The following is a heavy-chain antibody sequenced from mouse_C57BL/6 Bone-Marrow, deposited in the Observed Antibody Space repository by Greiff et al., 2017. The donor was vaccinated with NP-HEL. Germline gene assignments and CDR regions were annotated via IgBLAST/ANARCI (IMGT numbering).Heavy chain of an antibody. CDR1: GYTFTSSW. V-gene: IGHV1-53*01. D-gene: IGHD2-3*01. CDR3: ARCDGYFWFAY. CDR2: INPSNGGT. J-gene: IGHJ3*01. Sequence: QVQLQQPGTELVKPGASVKLSCKASGYTFTSSWLHWVKQRPGQGLEWLGNINPSNGGTNYNAKFKSKATLTVDKSSSTAYMQLSSLTSEDSAVYYCARCDGYFWFAYWGQGTLVTVSA.